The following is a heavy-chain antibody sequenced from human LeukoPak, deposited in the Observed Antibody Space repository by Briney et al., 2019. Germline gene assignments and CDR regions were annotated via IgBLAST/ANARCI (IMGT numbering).Heavy chain of an antibody. CDR3: ARTSSWYAGAWLDS. D-gene: IGHD6-13*01. CDR1: RGSIRTADYY. J-gene: IGHJ5*01. Sequence: SETLSLTCTVSRGSIRTADYYWAWVRQPPGEGLEWLGSIYFSGTPYFNPSLKSQVAVSIDTSKNQFSLKVTSVNASDTAVYFCARTSSWYAGAWLDSWGQGTLVTVSS. V-gene: IGHV4-39*01. CDR2: IYFSGTP.